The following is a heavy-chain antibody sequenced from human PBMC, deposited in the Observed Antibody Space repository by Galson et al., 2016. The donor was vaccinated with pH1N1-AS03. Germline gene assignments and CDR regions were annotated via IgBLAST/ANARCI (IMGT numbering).Heavy chain of an antibody. CDR3: AVSGAPSIAVAGRWLDY. D-gene: IGHD6-19*01. CDR1: GFTFDDYA. V-gene: IGHV3-9*01. J-gene: IGHJ4*02. CDR2: ISWNSGST. Sequence: PRLSFAASGFTFDDYAMHWVRQVPGKGLEWVSGISWNSGSTAYVDSVKGRFTISKDNAKNSLYLQMNSLRADDTAFYYCAVSGAPSIAVAGRWLDYWGQGTLVTVSS.